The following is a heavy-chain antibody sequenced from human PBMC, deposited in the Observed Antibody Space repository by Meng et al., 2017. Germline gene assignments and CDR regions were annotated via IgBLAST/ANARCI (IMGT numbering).Heavy chain of an antibody. D-gene: IGHD6-19*01. Sequence: QFQLVQSGAEVKKPGASVKVSCKASGYTFTTYAIHWVRQAPGQRLEWMGWINAGNSDTKYSQKLQGRVTITRDTSASNVYMEVSSLRSEDTGVYYCARAIAVSGTGRFDYWGQGTLVTVSS. CDR3: ARAIAVSGTGRFDY. CDR1: GYTFTTYA. J-gene: IGHJ4*02. CDR2: INAGNSDT. V-gene: IGHV1-3*01.